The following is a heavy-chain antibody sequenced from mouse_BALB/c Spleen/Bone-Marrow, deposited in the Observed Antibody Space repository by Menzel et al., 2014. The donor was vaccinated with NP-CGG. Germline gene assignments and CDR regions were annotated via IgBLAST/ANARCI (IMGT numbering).Heavy chain of an antibody. CDR1: GYAFTNYN. CDR3: ARELSRAMDY. V-gene: IGHV1S135*01. D-gene: IGHD2-12*01. J-gene: IGHJ4*01. Sequence: EVQLQQSGPELVKPGASVKVSCKASGYAFTNYNMFWVKQSHGKSLEWIGYIDPYSGGTNYNQKFKGKATLTVDKSSSTAYMHHNSLTSEDSAVYYCARELSRAMDYWGQGNSVTVSS. CDR2: IDPYSGGT.